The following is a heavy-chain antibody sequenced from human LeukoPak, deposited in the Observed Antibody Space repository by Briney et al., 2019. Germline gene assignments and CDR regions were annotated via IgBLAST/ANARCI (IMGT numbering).Heavy chain of an antibody. CDR1: GGSISRYY. J-gene: IGHJ5*02. CDR2: ISYSGST. CDR3: ARVYYDSSPYRWFDP. Sequence: SETLSLTCTVSGGSISRYYWSWIRQPPGKGLEWIGYISYSGSTNYNPSLKSRVTISVDTSKNQFSLKLSSLTAADTAVYYCARVYYDSSPYRWFDPWGQGTLVTVSS. D-gene: IGHD3-22*01. V-gene: IGHV4-59*01.